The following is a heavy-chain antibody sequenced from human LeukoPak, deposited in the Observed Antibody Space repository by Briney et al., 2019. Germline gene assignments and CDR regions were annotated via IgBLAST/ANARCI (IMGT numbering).Heavy chain of an antibody. V-gene: IGHV1-18*01. CDR1: GYTFTSYG. CDR3: ARGDGVRFLEWLSYGMDV. Sequence: ASVKVSCKASGYTFTSYGISWVRQAPGQGLEWMGWISAYNGNTNYAQKHQGRVTMTTDTSTSTAYMELRSLRSDDAAVYYCARGDGVRFLEWLSYGMDVWGQGTTVTVSS. J-gene: IGHJ6*02. CDR2: ISAYNGNT. D-gene: IGHD3-3*01.